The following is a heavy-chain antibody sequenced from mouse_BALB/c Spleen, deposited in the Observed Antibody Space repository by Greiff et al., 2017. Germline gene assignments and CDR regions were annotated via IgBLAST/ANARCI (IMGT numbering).Heavy chain of an antibody. J-gene: IGHJ4*01. CDR2: IDPETGGT. Sequence: QVQLQQSGAELVRPGASVTLSCKASGYTFTDYEMHWVKQTPVHGLEWIGAIDPETGGTAYNQKFKGKATLTADKSSSTADMELRSLTSEDSAVYYCTRYGNFYRYAMDYWGQGTSVTVSS. V-gene: IGHV1-15*01. CDR1: GYTFTDYE. CDR3: TRYGNFYRYAMDY. D-gene: IGHD2-1*01.